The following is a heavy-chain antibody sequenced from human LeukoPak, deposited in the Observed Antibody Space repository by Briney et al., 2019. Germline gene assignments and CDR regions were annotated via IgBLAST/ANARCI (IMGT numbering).Heavy chain of an antibody. J-gene: IGHJ4*02. CDR1: GFTFSSYG. V-gene: IGHV3-33*01. Sequence: GGSLRLSCAASGFTFSSYGMHWVRQAPGKGLEWVAVVWFDGSKKYSADSVKGRITISRDDSKNTPYLQMNSLRAEDTAVYYCARGVDYYDSSGTIDYWGQGTLVTVSS. D-gene: IGHD3-22*01. CDR3: ARGVDYYDSSGTIDY. CDR2: VWFDGSKK.